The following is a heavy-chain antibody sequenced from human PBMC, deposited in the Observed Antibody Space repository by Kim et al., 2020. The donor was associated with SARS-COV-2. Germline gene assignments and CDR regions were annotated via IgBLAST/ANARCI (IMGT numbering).Heavy chain of an antibody. D-gene: IGHD3-3*01. CDR3: AKVFSPSGVVIWTYYYYGMDV. V-gene: IGHV3-30*18. J-gene: IGHJ6*02. CDR1: GFTFSSYG. Sequence: GGSLRLSCAASGFTFSSYGMHWVRQAPGKGLEWVAVISYDGSNKYYADSVKGRFTISRDNSKNTLYLQMNSLRAEDTAVYYCAKVFSPSGVVIWTYYYYGMDVWGQGTTVTVSS. CDR2: ISYDGSNK.